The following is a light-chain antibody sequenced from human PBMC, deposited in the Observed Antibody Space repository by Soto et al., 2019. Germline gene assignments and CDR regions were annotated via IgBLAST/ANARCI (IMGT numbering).Light chain of an antibody. CDR2: GAS. CDR3: QQYNNWPALT. V-gene: IGKV3-15*01. Sequence: EIVLTQSPGTLSLSPGERATLSCRASQSVSSNLAWYQQKPGQAPRLLIYGASTRATGIPARFSGSGSGTEFTLTISSLQSEDFAVYYCQQYNNWPALTVGGGTKGDIK. J-gene: IGKJ4*01. CDR1: QSVSSN.